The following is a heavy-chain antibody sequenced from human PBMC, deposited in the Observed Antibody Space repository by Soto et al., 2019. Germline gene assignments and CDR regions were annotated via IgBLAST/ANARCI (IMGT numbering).Heavy chain of an antibody. V-gene: IGHV1-2*02. CDR1: GYTFTSYY. D-gene: IGHD1-1*01. Sequence: VASVKVSCKASGYTFTSYYMHWVRQAPGQGLGWMGWINPNSGGTKYAPKFQGGVTMTRDTSITTAYMELSRLRSGDTAVYYCAREPATAKPEGVDFWGQGTLVTVSS. CDR2: INPNSGGT. J-gene: IGHJ4*02. CDR3: AREPATAKPEGVDF.